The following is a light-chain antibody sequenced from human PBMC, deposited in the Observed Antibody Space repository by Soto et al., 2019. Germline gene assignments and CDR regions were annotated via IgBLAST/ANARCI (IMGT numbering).Light chain of an antibody. J-gene: IGKJ1*01. CDR2: DAS. Sequence: VFTDSPAARAFSPGGIATLSFRASQCVSSFLGWYQQKAGQAPRLLIYDASHRATGIQARFSARASGTDLTLTTNTPDPQDLAPYHPQPRPKRPPTFGQGTQLDIK. V-gene: IGKV3-11*01. CDR3: QPRPKRPPT. CDR1: QCVSSF.